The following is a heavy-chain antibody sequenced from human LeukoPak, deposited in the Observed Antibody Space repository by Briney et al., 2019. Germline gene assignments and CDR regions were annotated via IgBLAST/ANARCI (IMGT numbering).Heavy chain of an antibody. CDR2: INHSGST. CDR3: ARDPSAPKTFRRDAFDI. Sequence: KPSETLSLTCAVYGGSFSGYYWSWIRQPPGKGLEWIGEINHSGSTNYNPSLKSRVTISVDTSRNQFSPKLSSVTAADTAVYYCARDPSAPKTFRRDAFDIWGQGTMVTVSS. CDR1: GGSFSGYY. J-gene: IGHJ3*02. D-gene: IGHD2/OR15-2a*01. V-gene: IGHV4-34*01.